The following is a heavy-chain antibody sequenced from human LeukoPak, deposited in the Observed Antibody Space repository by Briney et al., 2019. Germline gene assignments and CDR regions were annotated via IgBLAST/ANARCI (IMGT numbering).Heavy chain of an antibody. Sequence: GGSLRLSCAASGFTFSTSWMTWVRQAPGKGLEWVANINQDESESYYVDSVKGRFTISRDNARNSLYLQMNTLRAEDTAVYYCARDLESNYDFWSGYEPSGFDIWGQGTMVTVSS. CDR3: ARDLESNYDFWSGYEPSGFDI. CDR1: GFTFSTSW. D-gene: IGHD3-3*01. V-gene: IGHV3-7*01. J-gene: IGHJ3*02. CDR2: INQDESES.